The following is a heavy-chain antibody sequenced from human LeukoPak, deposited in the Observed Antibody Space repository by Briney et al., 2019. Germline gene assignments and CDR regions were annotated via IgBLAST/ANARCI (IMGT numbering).Heavy chain of an antibody. CDR1: GGTFSSYA. V-gene: IGHV1-69*05. CDR2: IIPIFGTA. CDR3: ARASPYFYCSGGSCYFHP. Sequence: SVKLSCKASGGTFSSYAISWVRQAPGQGLEWMGGIIPIFGTANYAQKFQGRVTITTDESTSTAYMELSSLRSEDTAVYYCARASPYFYCSGGSCYFHPWGQGTLVTVSS. J-gene: IGHJ5*02. D-gene: IGHD2-15*01.